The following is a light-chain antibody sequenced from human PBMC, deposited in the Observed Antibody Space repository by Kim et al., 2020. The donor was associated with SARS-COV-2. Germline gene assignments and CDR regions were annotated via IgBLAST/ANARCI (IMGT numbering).Light chain of an antibody. Sequence: IQLTQSPSSLSASVGDRVTITCRASQGASTYLAWYQQKPAKAPKLLIYAASTLQSGVPSRFSGSGSGTHFTLTITSLQAEDFATYYCQQLNSFPLTFGGGTKVDIK. J-gene: IGKJ4*01. CDR3: QQLNSFPLT. CDR2: AAS. V-gene: IGKV1-9*01. CDR1: QGASTY.